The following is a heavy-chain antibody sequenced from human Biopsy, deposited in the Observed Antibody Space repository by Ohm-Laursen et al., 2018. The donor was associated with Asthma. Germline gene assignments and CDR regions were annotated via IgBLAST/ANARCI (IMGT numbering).Heavy chain of an antibody. CDR2: ISFDGTNR. D-gene: IGHD1-26*01. CDR1: GFSFSTYG. J-gene: IGHJ4*02. Sequence: SLRLSCAASGFSFSTYGMHWVRQAPGKGLDWVAVISFDGTNRNYTDSVKGRFTISRDNSRNTLHLEMNSLRAEDTAVYLCAKEVFPGWELRRGPDSWGQGTLVTVSS. V-gene: IGHV3-30*18. CDR3: AKEVFPGWELRRGPDS.